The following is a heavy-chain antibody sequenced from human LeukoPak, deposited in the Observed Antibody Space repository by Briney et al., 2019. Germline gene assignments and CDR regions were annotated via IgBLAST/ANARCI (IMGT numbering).Heavy chain of an antibody. CDR1: GFTFSSYG. V-gene: IGHV3-33*06. Sequence: GGSLRLSCAASGFTFSSYGMHWVRRAPGKGLEWVAVIWYDGSNKYYADSVKGRFTISRDNSKNTLYLQMNSLRAEDTAVYYCAKDRMATITGFDYWGQGTLVTVSS. CDR3: AKDRMATITGFDY. CDR2: IWYDGSNK. D-gene: IGHD5-24*01. J-gene: IGHJ4*02.